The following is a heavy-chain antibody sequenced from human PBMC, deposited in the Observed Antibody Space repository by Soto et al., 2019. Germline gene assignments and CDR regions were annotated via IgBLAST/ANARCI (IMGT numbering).Heavy chain of an antibody. CDR1: GGSFSGYY. CDR2: INHSGST. CDR3: ARSHGGNSGTFDF. D-gene: IGHD2-21*02. J-gene: IGHJ4*02. Sequence: QVQLQQWGAGLLKPSETLSLTCAVYGGSFSGYYWSWIRQPPGKGLECIGEINHSGSTNYNPSLKYRVTTPVDTSKNQFALKLSSVTAADTAVYYCARSHGGNSGTFDFWGQGTLVTVSS. V-gene: IGHV4-34*01.